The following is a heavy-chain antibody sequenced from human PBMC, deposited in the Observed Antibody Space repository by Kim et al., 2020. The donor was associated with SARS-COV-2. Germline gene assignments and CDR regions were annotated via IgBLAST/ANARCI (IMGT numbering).Heavy chain of an antibody. CDR3: AREGTGGGMDV. Sequence: SETLSLTCTISGGSISSYYWSWVRQPPGKGLEWIGYVFYSGSTKYSPSLKSRVTISVDPSKNQFSLKLTSVTAADTAVYYCAREGTGGGMDVWGQGTTVTVSS. V-gene: IGHV4-59*12. CDR1: GGSISSYY. D-gene: IGHD3-16*01. J-gene: IGHJ6*02. CDR2: VFYSGST.